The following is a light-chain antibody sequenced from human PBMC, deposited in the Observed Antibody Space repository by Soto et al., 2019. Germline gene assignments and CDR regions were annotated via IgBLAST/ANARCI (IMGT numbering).Light chain of an antibody. CDR2: DAS. Sequence: EIVLTQSPATLSLSPGDRATLSCRASQSVTTFLAWYQQKPGQAPRLLIYDASDRAPGIPARFSGSGSATDFTLTINNLEPEDFAVYYCQQRSNWPPLITFGQGTRLEIK. CDR3: QQRSNWPPLIT. J-gene: IGKJ5*01. CDR1: QSVTTF. V-gene: IGKV3-11*01.